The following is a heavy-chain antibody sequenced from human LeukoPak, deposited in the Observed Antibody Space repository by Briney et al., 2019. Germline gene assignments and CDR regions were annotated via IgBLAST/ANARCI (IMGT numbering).Heavy chain of an antibody. CDR3: AGHPPNRGYSYGYGL. CDR1: GGSINSSSYY. Sequence: PSETLSLTCTVSGGSINSSSYYWGWVRQPPGKGLEWIGSMYYRGSTYYNPSLKSRVTISVDKSKNQFSLKLSSVTAADTAVYYCAGHPPNRGYSYGYGLWGQGTLVTVSS. V-gene: IGHV4-39*07. D-gene: IGHD5-18*01. J-gene: IGHJ4*02. CDR2: MYYRGST.